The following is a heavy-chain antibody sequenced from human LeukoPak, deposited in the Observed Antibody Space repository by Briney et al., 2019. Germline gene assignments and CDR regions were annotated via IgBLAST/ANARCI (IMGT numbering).Heavy chain of an antibody. V-gene: IGHV4-39*01. J-gene: IGHJ4*02. CDR2: IYYSGST. CDR1: GGSVSSGSYY. CDR3: ARRDGALDY. D-gene: IGHD2-21*02. Sequence: PSETLSLTCTVSGGSVSSGSYYWSWIRQPPGKGLEWIGYIYYSGSTYYNPSLKSRVTISVDTSKNQFSLKLTSVTAADTAIYYCARRDGALDYWGQGTLVTVSS.